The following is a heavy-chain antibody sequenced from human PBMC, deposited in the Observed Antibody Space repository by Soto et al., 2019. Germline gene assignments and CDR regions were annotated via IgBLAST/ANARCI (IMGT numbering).Heavy chain of an antibody. CDR3: AREYANAPEAFDF. Sequence: SETLSLTCSVSGDSVNSDYYYWTWIRQPPGKGLEWIGYIYSSGRSNYNPSLRSRVTISLDASRNQFSLKLSSVTAADTAVFYYAREYANAPEAFDFWGRGTLVTVSS. V-gene: IGHV4-61*01. D-gene: IGHD2-2*01. J-gene: IGHJ4*02. CDR2: IYSSGRS. CDR1: GDSVNSDYYY.